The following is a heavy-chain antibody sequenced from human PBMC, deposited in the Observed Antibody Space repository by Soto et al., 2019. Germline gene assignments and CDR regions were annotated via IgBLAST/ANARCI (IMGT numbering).Heavy chain of an antibody. J-gene: IGHJ4*02. CDR2: IYYSGST. Sequence: SETLSLTCAVSGGSISSYYWSWIRQPPGKELEWIGYIYYSGSTTYNPSLTSRVTISVDTSKNQFYLKLSSVNAAATSVYYCASRYGSPLDYWGQGTVVTVSS. V-gene: IGHV4-59*08. CDR1: GGSISSYY. CDR3: ASRYGSPLDY. D-gene: IGHD1-26*01.